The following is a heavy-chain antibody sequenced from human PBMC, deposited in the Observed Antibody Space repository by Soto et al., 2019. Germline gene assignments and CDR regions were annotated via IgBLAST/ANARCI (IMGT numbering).Heavy chain of an antibody. V-gene: IGHV3-7*01. CDR2: IKQDGSEK. J-gene: IGHJ3*02. CDR3: ARTTVTGGSDAFDI. CDR1: GFTFSSYW. Sequence: GGSLRLSCAASGFTFSSYWMSWVRQAPGKGLEWVANIKQDGSEKYYVDSVKGRFTISRDNAKNSLYLQMNSLRAEDTAVYYCARTTVTGGSDAFDIWGQGTMVTVSS. D-gene: IGHD4-17*01.